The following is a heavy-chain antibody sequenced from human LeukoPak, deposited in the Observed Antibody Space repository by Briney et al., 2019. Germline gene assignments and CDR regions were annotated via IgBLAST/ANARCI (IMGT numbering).Heavy chain of an antibody. V-gene: IGHV3-9*01. Sequence: GGTLRLSCAASGFTFDHYAMHWVRQAPGKGLEWVSGISWNSGTIGYADSVKGRFTISRDIAKNSLYLQMNSLRVEDTAVYYCARGLLGYCSSSGCYLGAFDIWGQGTMVTVSS. CDR2: ISWNSGTI. D-gene: IGHD2-2*01. CDR1: GFTFDHYA. CDR3: ARGLLGYCSSSGCYLGAFDI. J-gene: IGHJ3*02.